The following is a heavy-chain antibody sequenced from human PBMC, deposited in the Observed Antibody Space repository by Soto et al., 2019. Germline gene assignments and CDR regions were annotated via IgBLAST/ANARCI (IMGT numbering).Heavy chain of an antibody. Sequence: QVQLVQSGAEVKKPGASVKVSCKASGYTFTSYGISWVRQAPGQGREWMGWISAYNGNTNYAQKLQGRVTMTTDTSTSTAAMELRSLRSDDTAVYYCARVTCRPPYYYYYGMDVWGQGTTVTVSS. CDR2: ISAYNGNT. V-gene: IGHV1-18*01. CDR3: ARVTCRPPYYYYYGMDV. CDR1: GYTFTSYG. J-gene: IGHJ6*02. D-gene: IGHD2-2*01.